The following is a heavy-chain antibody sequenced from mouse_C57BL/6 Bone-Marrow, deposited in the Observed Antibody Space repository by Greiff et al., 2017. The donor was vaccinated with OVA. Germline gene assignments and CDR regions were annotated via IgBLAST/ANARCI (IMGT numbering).Heavy chain of an antibody. CDR2: INPNYGTT. D-gene: IGHD1-1*01. J-gene: IGHJ3*01. V-gene: IGHV1-39*01. Sequence: EVQGVESGPELVKPGASVKISCKASGYSFTDYNMNWVKQSNGKSLEWIGVINPNYGTTSYNQKFKGKATLTVDPSYSTAYMQLNSRTSEDSAVYYCAREGRITTERGFAYWGQGTLVTVSA. CDR1: GYSFTDYN. CDR3: AREGRITTERGFAY.